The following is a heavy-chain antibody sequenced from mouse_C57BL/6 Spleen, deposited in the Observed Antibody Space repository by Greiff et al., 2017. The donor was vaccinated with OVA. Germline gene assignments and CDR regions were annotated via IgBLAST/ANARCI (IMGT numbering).Heavy chain of an antibody. CDR2: IDPETGGT. D-gene: IGHD2-5*01. V-gene: IGHV1-15*01. Sequence: QVQLKESGAELVRPGASVTLSCKASGYTFTDYEMHWVKQTPVHGLEWIGAIDPETGGTAYNQKFKGKAILTADKSSSTAYMELRSLTSEDSAVYYCTIYYSNRFAYWGQGTLVTVSA. CDR1: GYTFTDYE. CDR3: TIYYSNRFAY. J-gene: IGHJ3*01.